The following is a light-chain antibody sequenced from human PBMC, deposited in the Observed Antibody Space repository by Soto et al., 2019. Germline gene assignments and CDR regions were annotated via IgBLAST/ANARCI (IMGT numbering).Light chain of an antibody. CDR1: SSDIGAYNY. V-gene: IGLV2-14*01. J-gene: IGLJ1*01. Sequence: QSVLTQPASVSGFPGQSITISCTGSSSDIGAYNYVSWFQQYPGKAPKLIISEVSNRPSGVSNRFSGSKSGTAASLTISGLQTEDEADYFCFSFTPDWPHVFGTGTKVTVL. CDR2: EVS. CDR3: FSFTPDWPHV.